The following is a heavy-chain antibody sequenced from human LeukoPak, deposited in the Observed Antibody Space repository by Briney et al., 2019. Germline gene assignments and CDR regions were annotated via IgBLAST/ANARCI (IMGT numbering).Heavy chain of an antibody. D-gene: IGHD2-2*01. J-gene: IGHJ4*02. Sequence: ASVKVSCKASGYTFTSYGISWVRQAPGQGLEWMGWISAYNGNTNYAQKLQGRVTMTTDTSTSTAYMELRSLRSDDTAVCYCARGYCSSTSCYAPPDYWGQGTLVTVSS. CDR3: ARGYCSSTSCYAPPDY. CDR1: GYTFTSYG. V-gene: IGHV1-18*01. CDR2: ISAYNGNT.